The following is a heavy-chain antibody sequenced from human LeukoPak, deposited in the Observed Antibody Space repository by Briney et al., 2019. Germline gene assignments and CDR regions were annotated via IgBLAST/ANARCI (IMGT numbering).Heavy chain of an antibody. D-gene: IGHD6-19*01. CDR2: IKQDGSDN. CDR3: ARGSGWYFR. CDR1: GFTFSNYW. Sequence: GGSLRLSCAASGFTFSNYWMSWVRQAPGKGLGWVASIKQDGSDNYYVDSVMGRFTISRDNAKNSLYLQMNSLRADDTAVYYCARGSGWYFRWGQGTLVTVSS. V-gene: IGHV3-7*01. J-gene: IGHJ4*02.